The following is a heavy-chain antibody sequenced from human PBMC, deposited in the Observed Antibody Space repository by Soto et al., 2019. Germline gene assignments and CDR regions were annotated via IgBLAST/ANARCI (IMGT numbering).Heavy chain of an antibody. CDR2: INQDGSEI. D-gene: IGHD6-13*01. J-gene: IGHJ4*02. CDR3: ATIAAVRFDY. V-gene: IGHV3-7*02. CDR1: GFTFSSEY. Sequence: EVQLVESGGGLVQPGGSLRLSCVASGFTFSSEYMSWVRQAPGKGLEWVGNINQDGSEIYYLDSVKGRFTISRDNDKKSVFLQMNSLRAEDTAVYYCATIAAVRFDYWGQGTLVTVSS.